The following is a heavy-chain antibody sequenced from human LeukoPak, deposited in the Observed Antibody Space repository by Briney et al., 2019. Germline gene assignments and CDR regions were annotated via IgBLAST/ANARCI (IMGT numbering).Heavy chain of an antibody. Sequence: AGSLRLSCATSGFTFHSYAMNWVRQAPGEGLEWVSAIGPDGRTFYADSLEGRFTISRDNSRSTLFLQMNSLRAEDTTVYYCAKRVDYSTTYHIDYWGQGTLVTVSS. J-gene: IGHJ4*02. CDR3: AKRVDYSTTYHIDY. V-gene: IGHV3-23*01. CDR2: IGPDGRT. CDR1: GFTFHSYA. D-gene: IGHD5-12*01.